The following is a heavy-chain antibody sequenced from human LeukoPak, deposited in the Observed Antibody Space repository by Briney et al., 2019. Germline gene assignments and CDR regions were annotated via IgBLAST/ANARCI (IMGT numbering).Heavy chain of an antibody. Sequence: GGSLRLSCAASGFTFSSYAMHWVRQAPGKGLEYVSAISSNGGSTYYANSVEGRFTISRDNSKNTLYLQMGSLRAEDMAVYYCARSSYYYDSSGYFAPLYYFDYWGQGTLVTVSS. CDR1: GFTFSSYA. CDR2: ISSNGGST. J-gene: IGHJ4*02. D-gene: IGHD3-22*01. V-gene: IGHV3-64*01. CDR3: ARSSYYYDSSGYFAPLYYFDY.